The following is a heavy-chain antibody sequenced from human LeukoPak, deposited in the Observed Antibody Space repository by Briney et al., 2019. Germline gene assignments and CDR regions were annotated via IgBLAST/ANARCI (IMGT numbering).Heavy chain of an antibody. CDR1: GYTFTSRG. Sequence: GASVKGSCKASGYTFTSRGFSWVRQAPGQGLEWMGWINADNGNTNYAQKLQGRVTMTTDTSTSTAYMELRSLRSDDTAVYYCARDEISGGWYNHWGQGTLVTVSS. CDR2: INADNGNT. V-gene: IGHV1-18*04. D-gene: IGHD6-19*01. CDR3: ARDEISGGWYNH. J-gene: IGHJ4*02.